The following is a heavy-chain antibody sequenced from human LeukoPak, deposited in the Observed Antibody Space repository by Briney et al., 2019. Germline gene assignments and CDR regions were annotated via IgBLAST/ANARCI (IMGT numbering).Heavy chain of an antibody. CDR1: GGSISSSSYY. CDR3: ARLFPSGSFLDY. Sequence: SETLSLTCTVSGGSISSSSYYWGWIRQPPGKGLEWIGSIYYSGSTYYNPSLKSRVTISVDTSKNQFPLKLSSVTAADTAVYYCARLFPSGSFLDYWGQGTLVTVSS. D-gene: IGHD1-26*01. V-gene: IGHV4-39*01. J-gene: IGHJ4*02. CDR2: IYYSGST.